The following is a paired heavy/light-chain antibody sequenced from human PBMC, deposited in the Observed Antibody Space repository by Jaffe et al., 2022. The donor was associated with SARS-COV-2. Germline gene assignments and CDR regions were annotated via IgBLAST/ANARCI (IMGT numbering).Light chain of an antibody. Sequence: QSALTQPASVSGSPGQSITISCTGTSSDVGGYNYVSWYQQHPGKAPKLMIYEVSNRPSGVPDRFSGSKSGNTASLTISGLQAEDEADYYCSSYTSSIRVFGGGTKLTVL. J-gene: IGLJ2*01. CDR3: SSYTSSIRV. V-gene: IGLV2-14*01. CDR1: SSDVGGYNY. CDR2: EVS.
Heavy chain of an antibody. Sequence: QVQLVQSGAEVKKPGSSVKVSCKASGGTFSSYAISWVRQAPGQGLEWMGGIIPIFGTANYAQKFQGRVTITADESTSTAYMELSSLRSEDTAVYYCAALSIAVAGKGGSYYYYYGMDVWGQGTTVTVSS. D-gene: IGHD6-19*01. J-gene: IGHJ6*02. CDR2: IIPIFGTA. V-gene: IGHV1-69*01. CDR3: AALSIAVAGKGGSYYYYYGMDV. CDR1: GGTFSSYA.